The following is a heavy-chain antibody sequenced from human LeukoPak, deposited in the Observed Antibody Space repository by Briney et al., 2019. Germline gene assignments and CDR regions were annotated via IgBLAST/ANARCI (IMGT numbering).Heavy chain of an antibody. CDR2: ISSSSSYI. CDR1: GFTFSSYS. Sequence: RGSLRLSCAASGFTFSSYSMNWVCQAPGKGLEWVSSISSSSSYIYYADSVKGRFTISRDNAKNSLYLQMNSLRAEDTAVYYCARDQVDGSYVNGYGMDVWGQGTTVTVSS. CDR3: ARDQVDGSYVNGYGMDV. D-gene: IGHD1-26*01. J-gene: IGHJ6*02. V-gene: IGHV3-21*01.